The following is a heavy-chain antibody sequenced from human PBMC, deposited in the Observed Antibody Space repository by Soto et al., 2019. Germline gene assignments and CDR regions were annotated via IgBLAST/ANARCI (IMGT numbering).Heavy chain of an antibody. D-gene: IGHD4-17*01. CDR3: ARLFGDYVGWFDP. CDR2: IDYTGST. J-gene: IGHJ5*02. CDR1: GGSITSGPYY. Sequence: QVQLQETGPGLVKPSQTLSLTCTVSGGSITSGPYYWSWIRQHPGKGLEWIGYIDYTGSTYSNPSLESRITMSVDTSKSQFSLKLRSVTAADTAVYYCARLFGDYVGWFDPWGQGTLVTVSS. V-gene: IGHV4-31*03.